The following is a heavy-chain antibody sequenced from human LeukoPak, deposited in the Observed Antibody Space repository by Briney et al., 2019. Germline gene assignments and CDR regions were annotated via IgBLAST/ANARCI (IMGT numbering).Heavy chain of an antibody. Sequence: GGFLRLSCAAYGFTFSSSAMSWVRQAPGKGLEWVSAISNNGGYTYYADSVQGRFTISRDNSKSTLCLQMNSLRAEDTAVYYCAKQLGYCSDGSCYFPYWGQGTLVTVSS. J-gene: IGHJ4*02. CDR2: ISNNGGYT. D-gene: IGHD2-15*01. CDR3: AKQLGYCSDGSCYFPY. V-gene: IGHV3-23*01. CDR1: GFTFSSSA.